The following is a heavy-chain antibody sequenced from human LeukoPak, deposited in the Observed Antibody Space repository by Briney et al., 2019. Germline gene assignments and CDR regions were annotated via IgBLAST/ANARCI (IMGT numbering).Heavy chain of an antibody. J-gene: IGHJ4*02. D-gene: IGHD5-24*01. CDR1: GGSFSGYY. V-gene: IGHV4-34*01. CDR2: INHSGTT. CDR3: AREYGRWLQSGVYYFDY. Sequence: PSETLSLTCAVYGGSFSGYYWSWIRQPPGEGLEWLGEINHSGTTSYNPSIKGRVTISVDTSKSQFSLKLNSVTAADTAVYYCAREYGRWLQSGVYYFDYWGQETLVTVSS.